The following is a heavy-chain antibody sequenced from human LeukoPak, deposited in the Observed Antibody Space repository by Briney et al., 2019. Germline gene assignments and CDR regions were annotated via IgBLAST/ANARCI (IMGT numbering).Heavy chain of an antibody. CDR1: GYTFTSYA. Sequence: GASVKVSCKASGYTFTSYAMHWVRQAPGQRLEWMGWINAGNGNTKYSQKFQGRVTITRDTSASTAYMELSSLRSEDTAVYYCARDTAMVRGLFGYWGQGTLVTVSS. CDR3: ARDTAMVRGLFGY. CDR2: INAGNGNT. J-gene: IGHJ4*02. V-gene: IGHV1-3*01. D-gene: IGHD5-18*01.